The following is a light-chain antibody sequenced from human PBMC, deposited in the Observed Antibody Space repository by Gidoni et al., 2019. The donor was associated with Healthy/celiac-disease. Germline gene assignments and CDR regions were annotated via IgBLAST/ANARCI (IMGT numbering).Light chain of an antibody. CDR3: IQRNSYPWT. Sequence: IQMTPSPSSLSASVVDRVTLTCRASQGIRNDLGWYQQKPGKAPKRLIYAAYRLQSGFQSRFSGSGAGTELTLTISILQPEDFATYYCIQRNSYPWTFXXXTKVEIK. CDR1: QGIRND. V-gene: IGKV1-17*01. CDR2: AAY. J-gene: IGKJ1*01.